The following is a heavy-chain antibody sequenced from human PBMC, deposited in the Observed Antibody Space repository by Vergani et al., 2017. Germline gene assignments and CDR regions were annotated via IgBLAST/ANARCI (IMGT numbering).Heavy chain of an antibody. J-gene: IGHJ2*01. V-gene: IGHV4-4*02. D-gene: IGHD2-2*01. CDR3: ARFIVVPAATTSYWYFDL. CDR1: GGSISSSNW. CDR2: IYHSGST. Sequence: QVQLQESGPGLVKPSGTLSLTCAVSGGSISSSNWWSWVRQPPGKGLEWIGEIYHSGSTNYNPFLKSRVTISVDKYKNQFSLKLSSVTAADTAVYYCARFIVVPAATTSYWYFDLWGRGTLVTVSS.